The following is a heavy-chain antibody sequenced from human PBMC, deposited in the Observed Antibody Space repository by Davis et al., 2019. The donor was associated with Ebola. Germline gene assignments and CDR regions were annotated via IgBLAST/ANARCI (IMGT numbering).Heavy chain of an antibody. Sequence: GESLKISCAASGFTFSSYSMNWVRQAPGKGLEWVSSISSSSSYIYYADSVKGRFTISRDNAKNSLYLQMNSLRAEDTAVYYCARLVSYYYYGMDVWGQGTTVTVSS. V-gene: IGHV3-21*04. J-gene: IGHJ6*02. CDR1: GFTFSSYS. CDR2: ISSSSSYI. CDR3: ARLVSYYYYGMDV. D-gene: IGHD2-2*01.